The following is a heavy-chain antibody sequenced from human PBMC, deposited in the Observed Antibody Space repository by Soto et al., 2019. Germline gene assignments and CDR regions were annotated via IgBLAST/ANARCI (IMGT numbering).Heavy chain of an antibody. D-gene: IGHD6-13*01. CDR3: AKVSSSWYAGFFDL. CDR2: LSDSGISI. J-gene: IGHJ4*02. V-gene: IGHV3-23*01. Sequence: PGGSLRLSCTASGFTFSSHAMTWVRQAPGKGLEWVSGLSDSGISIYYADSVKDRLTISRDNSKNTPYLQIHTLRAEDTAVYYCAKVSSSWYAGFFDLWGRGTLVTVSS. CDR1: GFTFSSHA.